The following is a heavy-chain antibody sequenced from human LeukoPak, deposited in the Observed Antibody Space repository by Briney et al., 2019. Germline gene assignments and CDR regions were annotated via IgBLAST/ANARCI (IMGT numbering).Heavy chain of an antibody. CDR1: GFTFDDYA. D-gene: IGHD3-10*01. CDR3: AKDMAAYYYASGNIDY. V-gene: IGHV3-43D*03. CDR2: ISWDGGST. J-gene: IGHJ4*02. Sequence: GGSLRLSCAASGFTFDDYAMHWVRQAPGKGLEWVSLISWDGGSTYYADSVKGRVTISRDNSKNYLYLQMNSLRAEDTALYYCAKDMAAYYYASGNIDYWGQGTLVTVSS.